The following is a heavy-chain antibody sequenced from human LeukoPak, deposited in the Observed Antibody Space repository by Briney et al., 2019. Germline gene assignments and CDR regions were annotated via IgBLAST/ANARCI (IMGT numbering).Heavy chain of an antibody. CDR2: INHSGST. Sequence: PSETLSLTCAVYGGSFSGYYWSWIRQPPGKGLEWIGEINHSGSTNYNPSLKSRVTISVDTSKNQFSLKLSSVTAANTAVYYCARRPELEPPRYWGQGTLVTVSS. J-gene: IGHJ4*02. V-gene: IGHV4-34*01. CDR1: GGSFSGYY. D-gene: IGHD1-14*01. CDR3: ARRPELEPPRY.